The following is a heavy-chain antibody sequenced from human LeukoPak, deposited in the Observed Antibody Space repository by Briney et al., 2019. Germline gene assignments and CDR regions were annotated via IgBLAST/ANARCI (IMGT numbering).Heavy chain of an antibody. CDR3: ARGYFDY. CDR1: GFTFDDYA. Sequence: TGGSLRLSCAASGFTFDDYAMHWVRQAPGKGLEWVSVIYSGGSTYYADSVKGRFTISRDNSKNTLYLQMNSLRAEDTAVYYCARGYFDYWGQGTLVTVSS. CDR2: IYSGGST. J-gene: IGHJ4*02. V-gene: IGHV3-66*01.